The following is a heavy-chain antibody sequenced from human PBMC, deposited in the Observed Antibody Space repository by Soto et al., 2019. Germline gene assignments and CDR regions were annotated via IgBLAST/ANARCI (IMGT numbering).Heavy chain of an antibody. Sequence: QVQLVQSGAEVKKPGASVKVSCKASGYTFTSYGISWVRQAPGQGLEWMGWISAYNGNTNYAQKLQGRVTMTTDTSTSTAYMELRSLRSDATAVYYCARVHTLRGSSWSTPFDYWGQGTLVTVSS. CDR1: GYTFTSYG. CDR3: ARVHTLRGSSWSTPFDY. J-gene: IGHJ4*02. V-gene: IGHV1-18*01. CDR2: ISAYNGNT. D-gene: IGHD6-13*01.